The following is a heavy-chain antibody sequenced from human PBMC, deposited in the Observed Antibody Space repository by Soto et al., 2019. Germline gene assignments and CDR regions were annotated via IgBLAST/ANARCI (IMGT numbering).Heavy chain of an antibody. D-gene: IGHD6-13*01. CDR3: AREITAAGRSFEF. V-gene: IGHV4-59*02. Sequence: PSETLSLTCTVSGGFVSSNYWIWIRQPPEKGLEWIGDISYSGSTNYNPTLKSRVTISLDTPKNRFSLKLSSVTAADTAVYYCAREITAAGRSFEFWGQGALVTV. J-gene: IGHJ4*02. CDR1: GGFVSSNY. CDR2: ISYSGST.